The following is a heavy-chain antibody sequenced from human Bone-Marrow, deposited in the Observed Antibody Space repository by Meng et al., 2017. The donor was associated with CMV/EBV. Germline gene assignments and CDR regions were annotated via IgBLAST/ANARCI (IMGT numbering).Heavy chain of an antibody. CDR3: AKGGLDTAMVTGGYFDY. Sequence: GESLKISCAASGFTFDDYAMHWVRQAPGKGLEWVSLISWDGGSTYYADSVKGRFTISRDNSKNSLYLQMNSLRAEDTALYYCAKGGLDTAMVTGGYFDYWGQGTLVTFSS. CDR2: ISWDGGST. D-gene: IGHD5-18*01. J-gene: IGHJ4*02. V-gene: IGHV3-43D*03. CDR1: GFTFDDYA.